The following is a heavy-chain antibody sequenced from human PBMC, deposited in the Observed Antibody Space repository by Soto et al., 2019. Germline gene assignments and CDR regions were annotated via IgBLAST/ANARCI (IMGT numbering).Heavy chain of an antibody. CDR1: GGSIRDYF. V-gene: IGHV4-59*01. CDR3: ARDRKLELPGNYYYYGMDV. D-gene: IGHD1-7*01. J-gene: IGHJ6*02. Sequence: QLQLQESGPGLVKPSETLSLTCSVSGGSIRDYFWTWIRQSPGMGLEWIGYISSSGTVKYNSSLKSRVTISLDRSRNQFSLKLSSVTAADTAVYFCARDRKLELPGNYYYYGMDVWGQGTTGTVSS. CDR2: ISSSGTV.